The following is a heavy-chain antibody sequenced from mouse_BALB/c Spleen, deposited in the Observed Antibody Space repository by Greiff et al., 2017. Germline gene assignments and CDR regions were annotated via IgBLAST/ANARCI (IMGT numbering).Heavy chain of an antibody. CDR3: ARGPDYCGSGTHY. J-gene: IGHJ4*01. V-gene: IGHV5-6-5*01. CDR2: ISSGGST. Sequence: EVKLVESGGGLVKPGGSLKLSCAASGFTFSSYAMSWVRQTPEKRLEWVASISSGGSTYYPDRVKGRFTIFRDNARNILYLQMSSLRSEDTAMYYCARGPDYCGSGTHYWGQGTSVTVSS. D-gene: IGHD1-1*01. CDR1: GFTFSSYA.